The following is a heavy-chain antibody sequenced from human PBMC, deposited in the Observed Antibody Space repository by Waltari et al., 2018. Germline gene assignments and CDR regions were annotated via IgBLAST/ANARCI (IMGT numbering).Heavy chain of an antibody. V-gene: IGHV3-33*01. J-gene: IGHJ4*02. Sequence: QVQLVESGGGVVQPGRSLRRSCAASGFTFSSYGMHWVRQAPGKGVEWVAVIWYDGSNKYYADSVKGRFTISRDNSKNTLYLQMNSLRAEDTAVYYCAREPRPGGYFDYWGQGTLVTVSS. CDR2: IWYDGSNK. CDR3: AREPRPGGYFDY. D-gene: IGHD6-6*01. CDR1: GFTFSSYG.